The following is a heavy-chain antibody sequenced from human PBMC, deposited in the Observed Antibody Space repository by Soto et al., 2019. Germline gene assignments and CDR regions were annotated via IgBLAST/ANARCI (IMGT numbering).Heavy chain of an antibody. CDR2: VSHDGRNT. V-gene: IGHV3-30*18. J-gene: IGHJ4*02. CDR3: AKGGRQWLVTSDFNY. Sequence: GGSLRLSCAASGFTFSDYAMHWVRQAPGKGLEWVAVVSHDGRNTRYADSVKGRFTISRDSSKNTVSLEMTSLRAEDTAVYYCAKGGRQWLVTSDFNYWGQGALVTVSS. D-gene: IGHD6-19*01. CDR1: GFTFSDYA.